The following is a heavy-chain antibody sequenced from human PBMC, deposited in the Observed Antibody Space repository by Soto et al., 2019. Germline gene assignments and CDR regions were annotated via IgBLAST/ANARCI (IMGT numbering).Heavy chain of an antibody. J-gene: IGHJ4*02. CDR3: ARDCGSCYSGFDY. Sequence: LRLSCAASGFTFSDYFTPWIRQAPGKGLEWVSYISSSGSTIYYADSVKGRFTISRDNAKNSLYLEMNSLRAEDTAVYYCARDCGSCYSGFDYWGQGTLVTVS. V-gene: IGHV3-11*01. CDR2: ISSSGSTI. D-gene: IGHD2-15*01. CDR1: GFTFSDYF.